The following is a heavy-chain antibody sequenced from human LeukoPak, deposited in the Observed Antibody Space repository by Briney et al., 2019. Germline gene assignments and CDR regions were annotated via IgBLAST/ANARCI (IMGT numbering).Heavy chain of an antibody. Sequence: SETLSLTCTVSGGSISIYYWSWIRQPAGKGLEWIGRIYTSGSTNYNPSLKSRVTISVDKSKNQFSLKLSSVTAADTAVYYCARTLGNPQQWLARGESWYFDLWGRGTLVTVSS. V-gene: IGHV4-4*07. CDR1: GGSISIYY. D-gene: IGHD6-19*01. CDR3: ARTLGNPQQWLARGESWYFDL. J-gene: IGHJ2*01. CDR2: IYTSGST.